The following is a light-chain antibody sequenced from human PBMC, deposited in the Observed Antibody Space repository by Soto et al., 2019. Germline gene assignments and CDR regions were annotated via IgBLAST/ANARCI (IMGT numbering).Light chain of an antibody. V-gene: IGKV1-39*01. CDR3: QQSYSTPRT. CDR2: AAS. CDR1: QTISSW. J-gene: IGKJ1*01. Sequence: DIQMIQYTSTLSGSLVDRVTITRRASQTISSWLAWYQQTTGKAPKLLIYAASSLQSGVPSRFSGIRSGTDCTLPISSLQPEDVSTDYCQQSYSTPRTFGQGTQVEI.